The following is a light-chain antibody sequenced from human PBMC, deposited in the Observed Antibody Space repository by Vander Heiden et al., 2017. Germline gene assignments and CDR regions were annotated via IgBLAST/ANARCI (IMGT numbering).Light chain of an antibody. V-gene: IGKV3-15*01. J-gene: IGKJ1*01. CDR2: GAS. CDR1: RSISRN. Sequence: EIVMPQSLATLSVSPGERATLSCRASRSISRNLAWYQQKPGQAPRLLIYGASARATGVTDRFSGSGSGTEFTLTISSLQSVDSAVYYCQQYNNWPPSWTFGQGTKVEV. CDR3: QQYNNWPPSWT.